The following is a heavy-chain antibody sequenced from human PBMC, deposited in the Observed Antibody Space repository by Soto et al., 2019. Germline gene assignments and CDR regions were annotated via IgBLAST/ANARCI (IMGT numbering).Heavy chain of an antibody. Sequence: GGSLRLACTASGLTFSRYWMHWVRQVPGKGPEWVSRISDDGSRADYADSVKGRFTISRDNAKNTLYLEMHVLRADDTAVYYCTRGPRPSSVGTGAFWGQGTPVTVSS. J-gene: IGHJ4*02. CDR3: TRGPRPSSVGTGAF. CDR2: ISDDGSRA. D-gene: IGHD3-10*01. V-gene: IGHV3-74*01. CDR1: GLTFSRYW.